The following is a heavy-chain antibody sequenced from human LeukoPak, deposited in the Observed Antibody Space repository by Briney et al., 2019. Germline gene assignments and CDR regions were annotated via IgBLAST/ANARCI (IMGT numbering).Heavy chain of an antibody. D-gene: IGHD3-3*01. CDR2: INHSGST. CDR3: ARGQTWSGYYLGGFDY. V-gene: IGHV4-34*01. CDR1: GGSFSGYY. Sequence: SETLSLTCAVYGGSFSGYYWSWIRQPPGKGLEWIGEINHSGSTNYNPSLESRVTISVDTSKNQFSLKLSSVTAADTAVYYCARGQTWSGYYLGGFDYWGQGTLVTVSS. J-gene: IGHJ4*02.